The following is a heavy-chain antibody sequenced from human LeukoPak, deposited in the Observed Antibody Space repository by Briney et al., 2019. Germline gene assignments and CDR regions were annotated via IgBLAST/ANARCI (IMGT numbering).Heavy chain of an antibody. J-gene: IGHJ4*02. CDR2: ISSSSDYI. Sequence: GGSLRLSCAASEFTFSSYNMNWVRQAPGKGLEWVSSISSSSDYIYYADSVKGRFTISRDNAKNSLYLQMNSLRAEDTAVYYCARVGSGSYFYFDYWGQGTLVTVSS. CDR1: EFTFSSYN. CDR3: ARVGSGSYFYFDY. D-gene: IGHD1-26*01. V-gene: IGHV3-21*01.